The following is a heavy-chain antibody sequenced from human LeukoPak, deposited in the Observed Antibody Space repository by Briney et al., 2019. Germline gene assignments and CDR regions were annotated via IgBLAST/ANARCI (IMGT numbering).Heavy chain of an antibody. J-gene: IGHJ4*02. D-gene: IGHD6-13*01. Sequence: SVKVSSKASAGTFFIYASSWVRPAPGQGLEWMGGIIPIFGTANYAQKFQGRVTITTDESTSTAYMELSSPRSEDTAAYYCARGPELVRFDYWGQGTLVTVSS. CDR3: ARGPELVRFDY. CDR1: AGTFFIYA. V-gene: IGHV1-69*05. CDR2: IIPIFGTA.